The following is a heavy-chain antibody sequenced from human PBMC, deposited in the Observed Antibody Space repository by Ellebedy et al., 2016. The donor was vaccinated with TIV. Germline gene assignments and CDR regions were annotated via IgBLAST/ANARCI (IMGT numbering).Heavy chain of an antibody. CDR3: AKGTQWLGRSCFDH. D-gene: IGHD6-19*01. Sequence: GESLKISCAASGFTFNNYAMSWIRQAPGKGLEWVSTITGSGCSTDYADSVKGRFTFSRDNSKNTLYLHMNSLRVEDTAAYYCAKGTQWLGRSCFDHWGQGILVTVSS. V-gene: IGHV3-23*01. CDR1: GFTFNNYA. CDR2: ITGSGCST. J-gene: IGHJ4*02.